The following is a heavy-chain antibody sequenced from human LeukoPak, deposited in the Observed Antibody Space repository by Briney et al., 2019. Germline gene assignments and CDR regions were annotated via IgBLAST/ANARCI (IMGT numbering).Heavy chain of an antibody. Sequence: GGSLRLSCAASGFTFNNYYMSWVRQAPGKGLEWVSAISGSGGSTYYADSVKGRFTISRDNAKNSLYLQMNSLRAEDTAVYYCAGAAAGTDYWGQGTLVTVSS. V-gene: IGHV3-23*01. D-gene: IGHD6-13*01. J-gene: IGHJ4*02. CDR3: AGAAAGTDY. CDR1: GFTFNNYY. CDR2: ISGSGGST.